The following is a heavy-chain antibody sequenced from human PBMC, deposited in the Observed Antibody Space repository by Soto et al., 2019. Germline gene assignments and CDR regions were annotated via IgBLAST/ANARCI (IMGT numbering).Heavy chain of an antibody. V-gene: IGHV4-4*08. J-gene: IGHJ5*02. CDR3: ASREAGPGSWFDP. D-gene: IGHD6-19*01. CDR2: VYNSGKP. Sequence: PSETLSVPWTVSSGSRTTDSWTWICIQKPPGKGLEWIGYVYNSGKPVYTPSLKSRVTISVDTSKNQFSLRLESVTATDTAVYFCASREAGPGSWFDPWGQGTLVTVPS. CDR1: SGSRTTDSWT.